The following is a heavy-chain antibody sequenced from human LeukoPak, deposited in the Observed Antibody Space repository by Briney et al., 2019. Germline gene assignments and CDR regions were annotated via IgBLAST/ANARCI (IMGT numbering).Heavy chain of an antibody. J-gene: IGHJ4*02. CDR1: GYTFTGYY. D-gene: IGHD2-2*01. CDR3: ARDFPAEASDY. CDR2: INPNSGGT. V-gene: IGHV1-2*02. Sequence: ASVKVSCKASGYTFTGYYMHWVRQAPGQGLEWMGWINPNSGGTNYAQKFQGRVTMSRDTSISTTYMELSRLRSDDTAVYYCARDFPAEASDYWGQGTLVTVSS.